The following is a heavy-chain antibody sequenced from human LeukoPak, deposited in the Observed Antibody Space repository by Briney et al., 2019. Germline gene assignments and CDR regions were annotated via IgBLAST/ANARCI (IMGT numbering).Heavy chain of an antibody. V-gene: IGHV4-4*07. D-gene: IGHD6-6*01. CDR2: IYTSGST. CDR1: GGSISSYY. J-gene: IGHJ6*02. Sequence: PSETLSLTCTISGGSISSYYWSWVRQPPGKGLEWIGRIYTSGSTNYNPSLKSRVTMSVDTSKNQFSLKLSSVTAADTAVYYCAREYSSSSGPMDVWGQGTTVTVSS. CDR3: AREYSSSSGPMDV.